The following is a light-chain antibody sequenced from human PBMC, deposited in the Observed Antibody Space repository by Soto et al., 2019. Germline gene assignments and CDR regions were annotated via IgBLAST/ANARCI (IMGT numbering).Light chain of an antibody. CDR1: YSNIGSNF. CDR3: GTWDRSLSVVL. CDR2: DNS. Sequence: QSVLTQPPSVSAAAGQKVTISCSGSYSNIGSNFVSWYQHFPGSAPRLLIYDNSQRPSGIPDRFSGSKSGSSATLGITGLQTGDEADYYCGTWDRSLSVVLFGGGTKLTVL. V-gene: IGLV1-51*01. J-gene: IGLJ2*01.